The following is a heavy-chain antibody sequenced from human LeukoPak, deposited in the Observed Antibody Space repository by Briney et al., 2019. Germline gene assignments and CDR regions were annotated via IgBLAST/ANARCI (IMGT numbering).Heavy chain of an antibody. Sequence: GGSLRLSCAASGFTFSNAWMSWVRQAPGKGLEWVANIKQDGSEKYYVDSVKGRFTISRGNAKNSLFLQMNSLRAEDTAVYYCARVDCSSTSCHDFYYYGMDVWGQGTTVTVSS. V-gene: IGHV3-7*01. J-gene: IGHJ6*02. CDR1: GFTFSNAW. D-gene: IGHD2-2*01. CDR3: ARVDCSSTSCHDFYYYGMDV. CDR2: IKQDGSEK.